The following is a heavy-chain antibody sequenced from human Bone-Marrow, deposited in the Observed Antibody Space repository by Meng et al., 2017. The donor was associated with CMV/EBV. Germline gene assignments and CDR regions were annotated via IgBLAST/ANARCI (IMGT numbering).Heavy chain of an antibody. V-gene: IGHV1-2*02. J-gene: IGHJ5*02. CDR2: INPNSGGT. D-gene: IGHD3-3*01. CDR3: SREGTIFGVVPYGGPFDP. Sequence: ASVKVSCKASGYTFTGYYMHWVRQAPGQGLEWMGWINPNSGGTNYAQKFQGRVTMTRDTSISTAYMELSRLRSDDTDVYYCSREGTIFGVVPYGGPFDPWGQGTLVTVSS. CDR1: GYTFTGYY.